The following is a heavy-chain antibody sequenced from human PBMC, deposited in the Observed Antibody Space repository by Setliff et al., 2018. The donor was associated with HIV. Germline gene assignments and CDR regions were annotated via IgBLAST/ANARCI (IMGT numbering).Heavy chain of an antibody. J-gene: IGHJ4*02. D-gene: IGHD3-10*01. CDR3: ARAGDFFRLLWFGEIYY. CDR1: GFTFSTYA. V-gene: IGHV3-48*04. Sequence: GGSLRLSCAASGFTFSTYAMNWVRQTSGKGLEWVAYVSRDSNNIYYADSVKGRFTISRDDAKNSLYLQMNSLRAEDTAVYYCARAGDFFRLLWFGEIYYWGQGALVTVSS. CDR2: VSRDSNNI.